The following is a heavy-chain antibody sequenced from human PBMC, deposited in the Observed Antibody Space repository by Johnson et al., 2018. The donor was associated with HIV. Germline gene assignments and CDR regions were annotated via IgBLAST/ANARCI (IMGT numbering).Heavy chain of an antibody. D-gene: IGHD4-23*01. J-gene: IGHJ3*02. V-gene: IGHV3-13*01. CDR3: AREQYGGNSNAGDGFDI. CDR1: GFTFSSYD. CDR2: IGTAGDT. Sequence: VQLVESGGGLVQPGGSLRLSCAASGFTFSSYDMHWVRQATGKGLEWVSAIGTAGDTYYPGSVKGRFTISRENAKNSLYLQRNSLRADDTAVYYCAREQYGGNSNAGDGFDIWGQGTMVTVSS.